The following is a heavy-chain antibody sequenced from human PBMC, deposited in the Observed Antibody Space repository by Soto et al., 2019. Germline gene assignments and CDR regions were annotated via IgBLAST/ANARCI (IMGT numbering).Heavy chain of an antibody. J-gene: IGHJ4*02. CDR3: ARTSYGDYNY. D-gene: IGHD4-17*01. Sequence: EVQLVECGGLLVQPGGPLRLSCAASGFTFCSYSMNWVRHSRGKGLEWVSYISSSSSTIYYADSVKGRFTISRDNAKNSLYLQMNSLRAEDTAVYYCARTSYGDYNYWGQGTLVTVSS. CDR2: ISSSSSTI. V-gene: IGHV3-48*01. CDR1: GFTFCSYS.